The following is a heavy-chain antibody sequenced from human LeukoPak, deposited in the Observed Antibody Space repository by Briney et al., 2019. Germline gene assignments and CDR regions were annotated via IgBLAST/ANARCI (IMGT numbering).Heavy chain of an antibody. CDR3: AELGITMIGGV. J-gene: IGHJ6*04. CDR1: GFTFDDYG. V-gene: IGHV3-20*04. CDR2: INWSGGST. D-gene: IGHD3-10*02. Sequence: TGGPLRLSCAASGFTFDDYGMSWVRQATGKGLEWVSGINWSGGSTGYADSVKGRFTISRDNAKNSLYLQMNSLRAEDTAVYYCAELGITMIGGVWGKGTTVTISS.